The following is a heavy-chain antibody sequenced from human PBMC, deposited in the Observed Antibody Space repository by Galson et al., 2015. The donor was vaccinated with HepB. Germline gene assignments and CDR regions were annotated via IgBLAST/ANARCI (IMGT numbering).Heavy chain of an antibody. V-gene: IGHV3-48*02. D-gene: IGHD1-1*01. CDR1: GFTFTSYS. J-gene: IGHJ4*02. CDR2: ISTTGRNI. CDR3: ARDVETKGGRTDY. Sequence: SLRLSCAASGFTFTSYSMNWVRQAPGKGLEWVAYISTTGRNIYYADSVKGRFTISSDNARKSLSLQMSSLGDEDTAVYYCARDVETKGGRTDYWGQGTLVTVSS.